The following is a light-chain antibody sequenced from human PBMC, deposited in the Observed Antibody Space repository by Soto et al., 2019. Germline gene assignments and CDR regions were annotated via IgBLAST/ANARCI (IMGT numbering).Light chain of an antibody. CDR2: DAS. CDR1: QTVRNNY. J-gene: IGKJ5*01. CDR3: QQYGSSPPIT. V-gene: IGKV3-20*01. Sequence: EFVVTQSPCTLSLSPGERATLSCRASQTVRNNYLAWYQQKPGQAPRLLIYDASSRATGIPDRFSGGGSGTDFTLTISRLEPEDFAVYYCQQYGSSPPITFGQGTRLEIK.